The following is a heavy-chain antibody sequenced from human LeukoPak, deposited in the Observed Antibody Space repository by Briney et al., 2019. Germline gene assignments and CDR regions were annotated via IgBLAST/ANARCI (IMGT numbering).Heavy chain of an antibody. CDR3: AKDARSFDWLFDH. CDR2: VRSDGSHD. J-gene: IGHJ4*02. Sequence: PGGSLRLSCVASGFAFSTYGMHWVRQAPGKGLEWVAYVRSDGSHDSYADSVTGRFTISRDNSKNTLFLQMNSPRAGDTSMYYCAKDARSFDWLFDHWGQGILVTVSS. D-gene: IGHD3-9*01. V-gene: IGHV3-30*02. CDR1: GFAFSTYG.